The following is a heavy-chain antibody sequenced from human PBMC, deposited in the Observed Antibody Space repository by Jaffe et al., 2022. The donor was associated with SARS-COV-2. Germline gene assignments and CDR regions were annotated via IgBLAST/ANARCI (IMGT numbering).Heavy chain of an antibody. J-gene: IGHJ6*02. CDR3: AKAPTISGVALYGLDV. V-gene: IGHV3-30*18. CDR1: GFSFSSSG. CDR2: ISHDGRNK. D-gene: IGHD3-3*01. Sequence: QVQLVESGGGVVQPGRSLRLSCTASGFSFSSSGMHWVRQAPGKGLEWVAVISHDGRNKNYADSVKGRFTISRDNSKNTLYLQMNSLRAEDTAVYYCAKAPTISGVALYGLDVWGQGTTVTVSS.